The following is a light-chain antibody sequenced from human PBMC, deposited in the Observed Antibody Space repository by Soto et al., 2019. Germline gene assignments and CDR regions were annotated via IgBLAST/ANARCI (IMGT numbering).Light chain of an antibody. Sequence: EIVLTQSPGTLSLSPGERATLSCRASQSISSSYLAWYQQRPGQAPRLLIYAASNRATGIPDRFSGSGSGTDFTLTINRLEPEDFAVYYCQQYGSSRTFGQGTKVEIK. CDR1: QSISSSY. V-gene: IGKV3-20*01. CDR3: QQYGSSRT. J-gene: IGKJ1*01. CDR2: AAS.